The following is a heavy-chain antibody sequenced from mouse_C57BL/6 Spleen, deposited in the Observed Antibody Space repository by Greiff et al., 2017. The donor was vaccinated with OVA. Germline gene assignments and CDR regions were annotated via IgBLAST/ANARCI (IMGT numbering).Heavy chain of an antibody. J-gene: IGHJ3*01. CDR1: GYAFSSSW. V-gene: IGHV1-82*01. CDR2: IYPGDGDT. CDR3: ANPAWFAD. Sequence: QVQLQQSGPELVKPGASVKISCKASGYAFSSSWMNWVKQRPGKGLEWIGRIYPGDGDTNYNGKFKGKATLTADKSSSTAYMQLSSLTSEDSAVYFCANPAWFADWGQGTLVTVSA.